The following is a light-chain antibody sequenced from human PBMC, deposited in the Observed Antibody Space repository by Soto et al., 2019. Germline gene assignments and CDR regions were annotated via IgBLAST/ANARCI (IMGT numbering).Light chain of an antibody. CDR2: EVS. J-gene: IGLJ3*02. CDR3: TSHAGSINLV. V-gene: IGLV2-8*01. CDR1: SSDVGGYNY. Sequence: QSALTQPPSASGSPGQSVTISCTGTSSDVGGYNYVSWYQQHPGKAPKLMIYEVSKRPSGVPDRFSGSKSGNTASLTVSGLPAEDEADYYCTSHAGSINLVFGGGTKLTVL.